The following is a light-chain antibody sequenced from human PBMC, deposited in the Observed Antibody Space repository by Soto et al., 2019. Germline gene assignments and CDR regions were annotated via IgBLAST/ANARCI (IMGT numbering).Light chain of an antibody. V-gene: IGKV3-11*01. CDR1: QSVSSY. CDR3: QQRSNWPLT. CDR2: DAS. J-gene: IGKJ4*01. Sequence: EIVLTQSPATLSLSPGEIATLSCRASQSVSSYLAWYQQKPGQAPRLLIYDASNRATGIPARFSRSGSGTDFTLTISSLEPEDFAVYSCQQRSNWPLTFGGGTKVEIK.